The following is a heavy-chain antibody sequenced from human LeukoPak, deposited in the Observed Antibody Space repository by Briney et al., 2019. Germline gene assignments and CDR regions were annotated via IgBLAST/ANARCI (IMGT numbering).Heavy chain of an antibody. Sequence: SETLSLTCTVSGGSISSSSYYWGWIRQPPGKGLEWIGSIYYSGSTYQNPALKSRVTISVDTSKNQFSLKLSSVTAADTAVYYCARLNYDILTGYRLYYYYYYMDVWGKGTTVTISS. D-gene: IGHD3-9*01. CDR1: GGSISSSSYY. CDR3: ARLNYDILTGYRLYYYYYYMDV. J-gene: IGHJ6*03. V-gene: IGHV4-39*01. CDR2: IYYSGST.